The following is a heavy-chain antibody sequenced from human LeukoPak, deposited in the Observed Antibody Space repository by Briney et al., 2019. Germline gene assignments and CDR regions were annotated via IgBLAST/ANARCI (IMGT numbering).Heavy chain of an antibody. Sequence: GGSLRLSCAASGLTFSSYWMTWVRQAPGKGLEWVATIKYDGSETYYVDSVRGRFSISRDNAKNSLYLQMNSLSAEDTAVYYCARDSTLSNYWGQGTLVTASS. CDR1: GLTFSSYW. CDR2: IKYDGSET. CDR3: ARDSTLSNY. V-gene: IGHV3-7*04. D-gene: IGHD3-16*01. J-gene: IGHJ4*02.